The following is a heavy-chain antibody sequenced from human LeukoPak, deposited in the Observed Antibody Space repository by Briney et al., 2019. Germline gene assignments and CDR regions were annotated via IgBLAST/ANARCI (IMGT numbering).Heavy chain of an antibody. V-gene: IGHV3-30*18. J-gene: IGHJ6*02. CDR3: AKDRRRGYYYGMDV. CDR2: ISYDGSNK. Sequence: GRSLRLSCAASGFTFSSYGMHWLRQAPDKGLEWVAVISYDGSNKYYADSVKGRFTISRDNSKNTLYLQMNSLRAEDTAVYYCAKDRRRGYYYGMDVWGQGTTVTVSS. CDR1: GFTFSSYG. D-gene: IGHD1-1*01.